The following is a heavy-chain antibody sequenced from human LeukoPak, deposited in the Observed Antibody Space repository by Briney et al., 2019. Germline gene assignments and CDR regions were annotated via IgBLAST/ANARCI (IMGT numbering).Heavy chain of an antibody. CDR3: ATSVTMILRIDY. Sequence: SETLSLTCSASGGSISSSSYYWGWIRQPPGKGLEWIGSIYYSGSTYYNPSLKSRVTISVDTSKNQFSLKLSSVTAADTAVYYCATSVTMILRIDYWGQGTLVTVSS. CDR1: GGSISSSSYY. CDR2: IYYSGST. D-gene: IGHD3-22*01. J-gene: IGHJ4*02. V-gene: IGHV4-39*01.